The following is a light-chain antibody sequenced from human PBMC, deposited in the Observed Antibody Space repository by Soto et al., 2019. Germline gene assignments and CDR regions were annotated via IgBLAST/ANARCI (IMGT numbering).Light chain of an antibody. CDR2: GAS. CDR3: QQYNNWPPFT. V-gene: IGKV3-15*01. CDR1: QSISSN. Sequence: EIVMTQSPATLSVSPGERATLSCRASQSISSNLAWYQQRPGQAPSLLIYGASTRATGIPARFSGSGSGTAFTLTISSLQSEDFAVYYCQQYNNWPPFTFGPGTKVDIK. J-gene: IGKJ3*01.